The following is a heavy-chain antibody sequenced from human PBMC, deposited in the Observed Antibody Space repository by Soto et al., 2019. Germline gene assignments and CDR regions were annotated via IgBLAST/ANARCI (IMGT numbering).Heavy chain of an antibody. Sequence: SLRLSCAASGFTLDDYAMHWVRQVPGKGLEWVSGINWNSGSIGYADSVKGRFAISRDNAKNSLHLQMNSLRAEDTAFYYCVKDESINWYSGHFRHWGQGTLVTVS. J-gene: IGHJ1*01. CDR3: VKDESINWYSGHFRH. D-gene: IGHD6-13*01. CDR2: INWNSGSI. V-gene: IGHV3-9*01. CDR1: GFTLDDYA.